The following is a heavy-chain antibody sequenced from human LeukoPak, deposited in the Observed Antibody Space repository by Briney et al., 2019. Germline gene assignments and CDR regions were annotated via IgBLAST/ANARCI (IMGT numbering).Heavy chain of an antibody. CDR1: GGSISSYY. J-gene: IGHJ4*02. Sequence: PSETLSLTCTVSGGSISSYYWSWIRQPPGKGLEWIGYIYYSGSTNYNPSLKSRVTISVDTSKNQFSLKLSSVTAADTAVYYCARDGGRGSGWYGNSDYWGQGTLVIVSS. V-gene: IGHV4-59*01. D-gene: IGHD6-19*01. CDR2: IYYSGST. CDR3: ARDGGRGSGWYGNSDY.